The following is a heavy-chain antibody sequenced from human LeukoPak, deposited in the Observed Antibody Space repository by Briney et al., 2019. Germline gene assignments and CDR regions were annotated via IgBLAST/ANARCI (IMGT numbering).Heavy chain of an antibody. Sequence: GGSLRLSCAGSGFTFSSYDMHWVRQATGKGLEWVSAIGTAGDTYYPGSVKGRFTISRENAKNSLYLQMNSLRAGDTAVYYCARSGDDSSGYEYWGQGTLVTVSS. CDR3: ARSGDDSSGYEY. CDR2: IGTAGDT. CDR1: GFTFSSYD. V-gene: IGHV3-13*01. J-gene: IGHJ4*02. D-gene: IGHD3-22*01.